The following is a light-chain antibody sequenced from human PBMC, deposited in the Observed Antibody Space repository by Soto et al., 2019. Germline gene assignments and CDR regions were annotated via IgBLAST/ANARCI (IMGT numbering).Light chain of an antibody. Sequence: QSVLTQPPSVSGAPGQRVTISCTGSSSNIGAGNDVHWYQQLPGTAPKLLIYATGNRPSGVPDRFSDSRSGSSASLAITGLQAEDEAVYYCQSYDRSLSGVLLFGGGTQLTVL. V-gene: IGLV1-40*01. CDR2: ATG. CDR1: SSNIGAGND. CDR3: QSYDRSLSGVLL. J-gene: IGLJ2*01.